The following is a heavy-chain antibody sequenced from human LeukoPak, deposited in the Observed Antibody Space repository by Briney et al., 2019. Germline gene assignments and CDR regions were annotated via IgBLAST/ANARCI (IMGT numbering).Heavy chain of an antibody. CDR1: GYTFTGYY. V-gene: IGHV1-2*02. D-gene: IGHD3-10*01. CDR3: ARVTHYYDSGSYPY. J-gene: IGHJ4*02. Sequence: ASVKVSCTASGYTFTGYYMHWVRQAPGQGLEWMGWINPNSGGTNYAQKFQGRVTMTRDTSINRAYMELSRLRSDDTAVYYCARVTHYYDSGSYPYWGQGTLVIVSS. CDR2: INPNSGGT.